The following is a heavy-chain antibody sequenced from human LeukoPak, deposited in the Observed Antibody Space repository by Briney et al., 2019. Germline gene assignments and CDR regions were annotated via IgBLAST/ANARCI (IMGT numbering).Heavy chain of an antibody. CDR2: INHRGST. J-gene: IGHJ4*02. CDR3: ARGSIYYGDSSAYFDY. CDR1: GGSFSGYV. D-gene: IGHD3-22*01. Sequence: PSETLSLTCSVYGGSFSGYVWTCIRQPPGKGLEWVGEINHRGSTSYNPSLKSRVTISRDPSKNQFSLRLTSVTAADTAVYYCARGSIYYGDSSAYFDYWGQGALVTVSS. V-gene: IGHV4-34*01.